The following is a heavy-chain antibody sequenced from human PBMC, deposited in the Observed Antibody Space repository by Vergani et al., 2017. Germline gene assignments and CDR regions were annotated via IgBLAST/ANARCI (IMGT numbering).Heavy chain of an antibody. V-gene: IGHV4-4*07. CDR3: ARGKYYDLWNGYYSEPGEDYFDY. CDR2: IYTSGST. CDR1: GGSISSYY. J-gene: IGHJ4*02. D-gene: IGHD3-3*01. Sequence: QVQLQESGPGLVKPSETLSLTCTVSGGSISSYYWSWIRQPAGKGLEWIGRIYTSGSTNYNPSLKSRVTMSVATSKNQLSLRLSSVTSADTAVYYCARGKYYDLWNGYYSEPGEDYFDYWGQGTLVTVSS.